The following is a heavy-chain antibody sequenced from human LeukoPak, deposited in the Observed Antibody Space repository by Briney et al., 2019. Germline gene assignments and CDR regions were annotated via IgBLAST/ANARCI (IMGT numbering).Heavy chain of an antibody. CDR1: GFTFSSYA. V-gene: IGHV3-30-3*01. D-gene: IGHD3-22*01. CDR2: ISYDGNKK. J-gene: IGHJ4*02. Sequence: PGGSLRLSCAASGFTFSSYAMYWVRQAPGKGLEWVAVISYDGNKKYHADSVRGRFTVSRDNSKNTLYLQMNTLRAEDTAVYYCARSRGSNGYYYVDYWGQGTLVTVSS. CDR3: ARSRGSNGYYYVDY.